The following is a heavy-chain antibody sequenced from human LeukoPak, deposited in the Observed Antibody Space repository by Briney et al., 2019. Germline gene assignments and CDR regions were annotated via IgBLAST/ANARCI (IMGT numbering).Heavy chain of an antibody. J-gene: IGHJ5*02. V-gene: IGHV1-69*04. CDR3: ARDSGAYCGGDCPSGFDP. D-gene: IGHD2-21*02. Sequence: GASVKVSCKASGGTFSSYAISWVRQAPGQGLEWMGRIIPILGIANYAQKFQGRVTITADKSTSTAYMELNSLRSEDTAVYYCARDSGAYCGGDCPSGFDPWGQGTLVTVSS. CDR1: GGTFSSYA. CDR2: IIPILGIA.